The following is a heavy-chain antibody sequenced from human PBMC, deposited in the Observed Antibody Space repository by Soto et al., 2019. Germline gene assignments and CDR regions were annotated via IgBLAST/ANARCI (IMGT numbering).Heavy chain of an antibody. CDR1: GGSISSYY. D-gene: IGHD2-15*01. CDR2: IYYSGST. Sequence: SETLSLTCTVSGGSISSYYWSWIRQPPGKGLDWIGYIYYSGSTNYNPSLKSRVTISVDTSKNQFSLKLSSVTAADTAVYYCARGAFAYCSGGSCYLHWFDPSGPATLASVS. CDR3: ARGAFAYCSGGSCYLHWFDP. J-gene: IGHJ5*02. V-gene: IGHV4-59*01.